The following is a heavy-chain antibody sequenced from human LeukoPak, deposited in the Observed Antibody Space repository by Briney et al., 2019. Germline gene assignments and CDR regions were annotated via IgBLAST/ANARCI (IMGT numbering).Heavy chain of an antibody. Sequence: GGSLRLSCIASGFTFGDYAMPWVRQAPGRGLEWVSSISWNSGSIVYADSVKGRFTISRDNAKNSLHLQMNSLRPEDTALYYCAKPGCSFTNCYINYWGQGTLVTVSS. CDR1: GFTFGDYA. CDR2: ISWNSGSI. J-gene: IGHJ4*02. D-gene: IGHD2-2*02. CDR3: AKPGCSFTNCYINY. V-gene: IGHV3-9*01.